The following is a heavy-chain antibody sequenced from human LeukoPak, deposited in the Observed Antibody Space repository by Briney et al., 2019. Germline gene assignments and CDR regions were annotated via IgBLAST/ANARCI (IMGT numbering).Heavy chain of an antibody. Sequence: SETLSLTCTVSGGSIGRSSYFWGWIRQPPGRGLEWIGSFYYSGSTHYNPSLRSRVSISVDTSKNQFSLRLSSVTAADTAVYYCARRHTARWGFDYWGQGTLVTVSS. CDR3: ARRHTARWGFDY. J-gene: IGHJ4*02. D-gene: IGHD5-18*01. CDR1: GGSIGRSSYF. CDR2: FYYSGST. V-gene: IGHV4-39*01.